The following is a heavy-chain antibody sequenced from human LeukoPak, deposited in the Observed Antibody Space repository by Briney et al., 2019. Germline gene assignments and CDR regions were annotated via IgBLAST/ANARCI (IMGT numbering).Heavy chain of an antibody. CDR1: GFTFSSYG. CDR2: ISSSGSTR. V-gene: IGHV3-48*03. Sequence: PGGSLRLSCAASGFTFSSYGMNWVRQGPGKGLEWVSYISSSGSTRYYADSVKGRFTISRDNAKNSLYLQLNSLRAEDTAVYYCARDHGAVAGTNGFDYWGQGTLVTVSS. CDR3: ARDHGAVAGTNGFDY. J-gene: IGHJ4*02. D-gene: IGHD6-19*01.